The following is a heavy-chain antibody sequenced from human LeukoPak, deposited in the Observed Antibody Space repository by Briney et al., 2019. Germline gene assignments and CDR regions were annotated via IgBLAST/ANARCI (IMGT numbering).Heavy chain of an antibody. CDR1: GFTFSSYW. CDR2: INSDGSTT. V-gene: IGHV3-74*01. Sequence: GGSLRLSCAASGFTFSSYWMHWVRQAPGKGLVWVSRINSDGSTTTYADSVKGRFTISRDNAKNTLYLQMNSLRAEDTAVYYCVRNLDFWGDSEDYWGQGTLVTVSS. D-gene: IGHD3-3*01. CDR3: VRNLDFWGDSEDY. J-gene: IGHJ4*02.